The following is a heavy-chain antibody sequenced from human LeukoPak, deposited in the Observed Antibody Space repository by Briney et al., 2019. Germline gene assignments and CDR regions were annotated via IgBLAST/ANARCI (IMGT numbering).Heavy chain of an antibody. CDR2: IYWDDDK. CDR1: GFSLSTSGVG. Sequence: SGPTLVKPTQTLTLTCTFSGFSLSTSGVGVGWIRQPPGKALEWLALIYWDDDKRYSPSLKSRLTITKDTSKNQVVLTMTNMDPVXTAXXXXXXXGRRRXGXPLYYYMDVWGKGTTVTVSS. D-gene: IGHD3/OR15-3a*01. V-gene: IGHV2-5*02. J-gene: IGHJ6*03. CDR3: XXXGRRRXGXPLYYYMDV.